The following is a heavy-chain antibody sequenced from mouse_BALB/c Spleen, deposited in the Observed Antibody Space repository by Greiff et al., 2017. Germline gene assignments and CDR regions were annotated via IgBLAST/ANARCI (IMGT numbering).Heavy chain of an antibody. CDR1: GYTFTSYT. V-gene: IGHV1-4*02. CDR3: ARYGTWFAY. Sequence: VQLQESAAELARPGASVKMSCKASGYTFTSYTMHWVKQRPGQGLEWIGYINPSSGYTEYNQKFKDKTTLTADKSSSTAYMQLSSLTSEDSAVYYCARYGTWFAYWGQGTLVTVSA. D-gene: IGHD1-2*01. CDR2: INPSSGYT. J-gene: IGHJ3*01.